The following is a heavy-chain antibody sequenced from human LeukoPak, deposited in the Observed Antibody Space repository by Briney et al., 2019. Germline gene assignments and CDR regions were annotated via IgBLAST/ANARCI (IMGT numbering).Heavy chain of an antibody. Sequence: SETLSLTCTVSGGSISSSSYYWGWIRQPPGKGLEWIGIIYDSGSTYYNPSLRSRITISVDTSKNQFSLNLSSVTAADTAVYYCAIAEHGYNYYFDYWGQGSLVTVSS. CDR2: IYDSGST. J-gene: IGHJ4*02. CDR1: GGSISSSSYY. D-gene: IGHD5-24*01. V-gene: IGHV4-39*07. CDR3: AIAEHGYNYYFDY.